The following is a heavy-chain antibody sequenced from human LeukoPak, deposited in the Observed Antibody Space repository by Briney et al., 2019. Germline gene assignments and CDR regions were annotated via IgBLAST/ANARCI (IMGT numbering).Heavy chain of an antibody. CDR1: GGSISSYY. Sequence: PETLSLTCTVSGGSISSYYWSWIRQPPGKGLEWIGYIYYSGSTNYNPSLKSRVTISVDTSKNQFSLKLSSVTAADTAVYYCARLPEIRELGYYGSGSYGKLDVWGQGTTVTVSS. V-gene: IGHV4-59*08. D-gene: IGHD3-10*01. J-gene: IGHJ6*02. CDR3: ARLPEIRELGYYGSGSYGKLDV. CDR2: IYYSGST.